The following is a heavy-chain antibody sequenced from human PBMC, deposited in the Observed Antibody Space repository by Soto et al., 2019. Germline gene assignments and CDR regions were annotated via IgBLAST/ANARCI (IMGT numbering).Heavy chain of an antibody. J-gene: IGHJ3*02. D-gene: IGHD3-16*02. CDR2: IYYSGGT. CDR3: ARGLVITFGGVIANDAFDI. Sequence: ASETLSLTCTVSGGSISSGGYYWSWIRQHPGKGLEWIGYIYYSGGTYYNPSLKSRVTISVDTSKNQFSLKLSSVTAADTAVYYCARGLVITFGGVIANDAFDIWGQGTMVTVSS. V-gene: IGHV4-31*03. CDR1: GGSISSGGYY.